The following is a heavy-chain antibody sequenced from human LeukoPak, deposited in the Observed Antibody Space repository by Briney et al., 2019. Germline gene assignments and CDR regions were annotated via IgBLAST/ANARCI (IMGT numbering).Heavy chain of an antibody. Sequence: SETLSLTCTVSGGSISSYYWSWIRQPPGKGLEWIGYIYYSGSTNYNPSLKSRVTISVDTSKNQFSLKLGSVTAADTAVYYCARGYSSGWYWGPRGMDVWGQGTTVTVSS. CDR3: ARGYSSGWYWGPRGMDV. J-gene: IGHJ6*02. V-gene: IGHV4-59*08. CDR2: IYYSGST. CDR1: GGSISSYY. D-gene: IGHD6-19*01.